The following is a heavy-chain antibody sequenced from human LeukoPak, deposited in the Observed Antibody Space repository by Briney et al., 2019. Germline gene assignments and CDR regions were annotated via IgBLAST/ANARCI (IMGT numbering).Heavy chain of an antibody. J-gene: IGHJ4*02. V-gene: IGHV3-11*05. CDR1: GFIFADYC. CDR3: ARVKRGYDLFDY. CDR2: ICSSGAYI. D-gene: IGHD5-12*01. Sequence: GGSLRLSCAASGFIFADYCMTWIRQAPGKGLEYISYICSSGAYIKYADSVEGRFTITRDNAKNSLYLQMSSLRVEDTVLYYCARVKRGYDLFDYWGQGTLVTVSS.